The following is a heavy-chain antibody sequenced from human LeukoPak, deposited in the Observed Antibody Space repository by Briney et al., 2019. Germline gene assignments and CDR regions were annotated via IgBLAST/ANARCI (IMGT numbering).Heavy chain of an antibody. V-gene: IGHV1-18*04. Sequence: ASVKVSCKASGYIFTSYGISWVRQAPGQGLEWMGWISAYNGNTNYAQKLQGRVTMTTDTSTRTAYMELRSLRSDDTAVYYCAREEYCSSTSCYRYGMDVWGKGTTVTVSS. J-gene: IGHJ6*04. CDR3: AREEYCSSTSCYRYGMDV. CDR2: ISAYNGNT. D-gene: IGHD2-2*01. CDR1: GYIFTSYG.